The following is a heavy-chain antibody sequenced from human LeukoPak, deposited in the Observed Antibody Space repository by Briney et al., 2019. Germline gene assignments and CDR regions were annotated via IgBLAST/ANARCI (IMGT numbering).Heavy chain of an antibody. Sequence: SETLSLTCTVSGGSISSSSYYWGWIRQPPGKGLEWIGSIYYSGSTNYNPSLKSRVTISVDTSKNQFSLKLSSVTAADTAVYYCARHDSYYDILTGYSLNWYFDLWGRGTLVTVSS. CDR1: GGSISSSSYY. CDR2: IYYSGST. J-gene: IGHJ2*01. CDR3: ARHDSYYDILTGYSLNWYFDL. V-gene: IGHV4-39*01. D-gene: IGHD3-9*01.